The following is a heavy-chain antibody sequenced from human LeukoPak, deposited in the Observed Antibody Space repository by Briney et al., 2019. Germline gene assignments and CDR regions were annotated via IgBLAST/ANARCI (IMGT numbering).Heavy chain of an antibody. CDR2: ISSSSSYI. J-gene: IGHJ5*02. CDR3: ARDRGSSGWQNWFDP. CDR1: GFTFSSYS. Sequence: GGSLRLSCAASGFTFSSYSMNWVRQAPGKGLEWVSSISSSSSYIYYADSVKGRFTISRDNAKNSLYLQMNSLRAEDTAVYYCARDRGSSGWQNWFDPWGQGTLVIVSS. V-gene: IGHV3-21*01. D-gene: IGHD6-19*01.